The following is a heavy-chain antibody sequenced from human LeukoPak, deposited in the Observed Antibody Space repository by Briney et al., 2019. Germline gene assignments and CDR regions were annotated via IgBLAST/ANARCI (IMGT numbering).Heavy chain of an antibody. D-gene: IGHD3-3*01. J-gene: IGHJ4*02. Sequence: GGSLRLSCAASGFTFSSYSMNWVRQAPGKGLEWVSGISGSGSLTYYADSVKGRFTISRDNSKNTLYLQMNSLRAEDTAVYYCAKDQGSPLDFWSGNDGYFDYWGQGTLVTVSS. CDR2: ISGSGSLT. CDR3: AKDQGSPLDFWSGNDGYFDY. V-gene: IGHV3-23*01. CDR1: GFTFSSYS.